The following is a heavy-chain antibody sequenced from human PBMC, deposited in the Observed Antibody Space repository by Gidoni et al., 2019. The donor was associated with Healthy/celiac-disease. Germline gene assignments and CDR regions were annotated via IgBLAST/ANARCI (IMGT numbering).Heavy chain of an antibody. Sequence: EVQLVESGGGLVQPGRSLRLSCAASGFTFDDYAMHWVRQAPGKGLEWVSGISWNSGSIGYADSVKGRFTISRDNAKNSLYLQMNSLRAEDTALYYCAKDIYCSGGSCYSAHYGMDVWGQGTTVTVSS. D-gene: IGHD2-15*01. V-gene: IGHV3-9*01. CDR1: GFTFDDYA. CDR3: AKDIYCSGGSCYSAHYGMDV. CDR2: ISWNSGSI. J-gene: IGHJ6*02.